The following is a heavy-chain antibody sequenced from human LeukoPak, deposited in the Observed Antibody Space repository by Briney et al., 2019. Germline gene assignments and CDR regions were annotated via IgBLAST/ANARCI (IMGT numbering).Heavy chain of an antibody. CDR3: ARDGKTAAGNNFDY. J-gene: IGHJ4*02. CDR2: IIPTLGRT. D-gene: IGHD6-13*01. Sequence: GASVTVSSPASGGTFNSYATTRVRQAPEPGLEWMGRIIPTLGRTNHAQAFQGRLTITADHPTSTVHMELGSLRSEDTAVYYCARDGKTAAGNNFDYWGQGTLVTVSS. V-gene: IGHV1-69*04. CDR1: GGTFNSYA.